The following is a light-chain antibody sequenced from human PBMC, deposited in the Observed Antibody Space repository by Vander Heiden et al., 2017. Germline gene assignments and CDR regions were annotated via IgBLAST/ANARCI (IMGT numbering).Light chain of an antibody. CDR2: SNN. CDR3: EAWDDSLNGVV. CDR1: SSNVGSNA. V-gene: IGLV1-44*01. J-gene: IGLJ2*01. Sequence: QPALTQPPSAPGTPWQRVTISCSGGSSNVGSNAVNWYQQLPGTAPKLLIYSNNQRPSGVPDRFSGSKSGTSASLAISGLQSEDEADYYCEAWDDSLNGVVFGGGTKLTVL.